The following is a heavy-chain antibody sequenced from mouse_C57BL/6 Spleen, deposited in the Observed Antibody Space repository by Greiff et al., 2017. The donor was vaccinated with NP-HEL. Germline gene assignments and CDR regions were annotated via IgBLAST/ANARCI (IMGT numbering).Heavy chain of an antibody. V-gene: IGHV1-61*01. D-gene: IGHD2-3*01. CDR3: ARGDGYQGDY. CDR2: IYPSDSET. Sequence: QVQLKQPGAELVRPGSSVKLSCKASGYTFTSYWMDWVKQRPGQGLEWIGNIYPSDSETHYNQKFKDKATLTVDKSSSTAYMQLSSLTSEDSAVYYCARGDGYQGDYWGQGTTLRVSS. CDR1: GYTFTSYW. J-gene: IGHJ2*01.